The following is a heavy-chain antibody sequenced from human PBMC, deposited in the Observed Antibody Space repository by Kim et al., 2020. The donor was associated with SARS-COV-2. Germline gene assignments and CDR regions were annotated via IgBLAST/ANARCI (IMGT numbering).Heavy chain of an antibody. D-gene: IGHD1-1*01. J-gene: IGHJ6*02. CDR1: GFTFSSYS. CDR2: ISSSSSTI. V-gene: IGHV3-48*02. Sequence: GGSLRLSCAASGFTFSSYSMNWVRQAPGKGLEWVSYISSSSSTIYYAESLKGRFTISRDNARNSLYLQMNSLRDEDTALYYCARDRSGTGGMDVWGQGTTVIVSS. CDR3: ARDRSGTGGMDV.